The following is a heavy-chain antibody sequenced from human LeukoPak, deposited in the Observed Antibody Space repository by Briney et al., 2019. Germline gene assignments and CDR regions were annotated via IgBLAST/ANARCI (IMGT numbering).Heavy chain of an antibody. CDR3: ARDGGSGSFDY. Sequence: PGGSLRLSCAASGFTFSTYRVNWVRQAPGKGLEGVSSISSSSTYIYFADSVKGRFTISRDNAKNSLYLQMNSLRAEDTAVYYCARDGGSGSFDYWGQGSLVTVSS. CDR2: ISSSSTYI. D-gene: IGHD3-10*01. J-gene: IGHJ4*02. CDR1: GFTFSTYR. V-gene: IGHV3-21*01.